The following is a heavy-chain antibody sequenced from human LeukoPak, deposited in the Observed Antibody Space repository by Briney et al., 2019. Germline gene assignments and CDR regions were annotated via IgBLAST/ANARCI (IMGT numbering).Heavy chain of an antibody. CDR2: INPSAGST. D-gene: IGHD6-19*01. CDR3: ARGGGTAVADRKSKFDD. V-gene: IGHV1-46*01. CDR1: GYTFTSYY. Sequence: ASVKVSFKASGYTFTSYYIHWVRQAPGQGLEWMGIINPSAGSTSYAQKFQGRVTMTGDTSTSTVYMELSNLRSEDTAVYYCARGGGTAVADRKSKFDDWGQGTLVTVSS. J-gene: IGHJ4*02.